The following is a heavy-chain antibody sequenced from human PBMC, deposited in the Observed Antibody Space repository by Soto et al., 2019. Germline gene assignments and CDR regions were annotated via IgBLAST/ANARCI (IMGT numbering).Heavy chain of an antibody. CDR1: GGTFSSYT. CDR3: ARDWVEVDPVTYYYYGMDV. V-gene: IGHV1-69*04. J-gene: IGHJ6*02. CDR2: IIPILGIA. D-gene: IGHD2-15*01. Sequence: QVQLVHSGAEVKKPGSSVKVSCKASGGTFSSYTISWVRQAPGQGLEWMGRIIPILGIANYAQKFQGRVTITADKSTSTAYMELSSLRSEDTAVYYCARDWVEVDPVTYYYYGMDVWGQGTTVTVSS.